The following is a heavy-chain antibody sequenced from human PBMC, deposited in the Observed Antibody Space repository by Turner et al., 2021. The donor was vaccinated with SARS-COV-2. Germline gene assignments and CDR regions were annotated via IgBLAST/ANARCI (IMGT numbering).Heavy chain of an antibody. CDR2: INPNSGGT. CDR1: GYTFSGYY. CDR3: ARGPRGYDFWSGYPNWFDP. D-gene: IGHD3-3*01. V-gene: IGHV1-2*02. Sequence: QVQLVQSGAEVKKPGASVKVSCKASGYTFSGYYMHWVRPAPGQGLEWMGWINPNSGGTNYAQKFQGRVTMTSDTSISTAYMELSRLRSDDTAVYYCARGPRGYDFWSGYPNWFDPWGQGTLVTVSS. J-gene: IGHJ5*02.